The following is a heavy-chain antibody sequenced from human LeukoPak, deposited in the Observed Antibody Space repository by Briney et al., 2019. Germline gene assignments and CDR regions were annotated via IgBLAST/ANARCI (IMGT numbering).Heavy chain of an antibody. CDR3: TRAGPADC. V-gene: IGHV3-74*01. J-gene: IGHJ4*02. CDR2: INGDGSRT. CDR1: GFTFSSYT. Sequence: PGGSLRLSCAASGFTFSSYTMSWVRQAPGKGLVWVSGINGDGSRTTYADSVKGRFTISRDNAKNTLYLQMNSLTAEDTALYYCTRAGPADCWGQGTLVTVSS.